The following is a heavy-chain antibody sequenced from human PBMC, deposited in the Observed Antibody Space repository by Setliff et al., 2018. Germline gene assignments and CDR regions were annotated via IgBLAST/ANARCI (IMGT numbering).Heavy chain of an antibody. CDR1: GGSITDENSW. CDR3: AVDHVTNIAESGYGYTRIDP. CDR2: IYIRGGT. V-gene: IGHV4-61*02. D-gene: IGHD6-19*01. Sequence: TLSLTCPVSGGSITDENSWWAWIRQPAGKRPEWLGLIYIRGGTDYNPSLKSRVTISLDTSRNQFPLNLTSVTAADTAVYYCAVDHVTNIAESGYGYTRIDPWGQGIPVTVSS. J-gene: IGHJ5*02.